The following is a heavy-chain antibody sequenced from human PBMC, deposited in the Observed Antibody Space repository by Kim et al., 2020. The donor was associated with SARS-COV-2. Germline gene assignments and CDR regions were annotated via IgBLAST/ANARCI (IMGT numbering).Heavy chain of an antibody. Sequence: SVKGRFTISRDNSKNTLYLQMNSLGAEDTAVYYWARDYYDSSGYSYGMDVWGQGTTVTVSS. J-gene: IGHJ6*02. CDR3: ARDYYDSSGYSYGMDV. D-gene: IGHD3-22*01. V-gene: IGHV3-30*01.